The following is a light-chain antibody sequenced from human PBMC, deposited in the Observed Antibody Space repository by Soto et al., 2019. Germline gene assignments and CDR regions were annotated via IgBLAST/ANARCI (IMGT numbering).Light chain of an antibody. J-gene: IGKJ1*01. CDR1: QSISSY. CDR3: QQYNSYSWT. CDR2: AAS. V-gene: IGKV1-39*01. Sequence: DIQMTQSPSSLSASVGDRVTITCRASQSISSYLNWYQQKPGKAPKLLIYAASRLQSGVPSRFSGSGSRTEFTLTISSLQPDDFASYYCQQYNSYSWTFGQGTKVDIK.